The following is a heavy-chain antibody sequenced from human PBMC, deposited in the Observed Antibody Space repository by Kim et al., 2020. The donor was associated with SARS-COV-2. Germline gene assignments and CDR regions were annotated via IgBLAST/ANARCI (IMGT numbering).Heavy chain of an antibody. CDR1: GFTFSSYA. D-gene: IGHD1-26*01. V-gene: IGHV3-23*03. Sequence: GGSLRLSCAASGFTFSSYAMSWVRQAPGKGLEWVSVIYSGGSSTYYADSVKGRFTISRDNSKNTLYLQMNSLRAEDTAVYYCAKLGFSGSYPFDYWGQGTLVTVSS. CDR2: IYSGGSST. J-gene: IGHJ4*02. CDR3: AKLGFSGSYPFDY.